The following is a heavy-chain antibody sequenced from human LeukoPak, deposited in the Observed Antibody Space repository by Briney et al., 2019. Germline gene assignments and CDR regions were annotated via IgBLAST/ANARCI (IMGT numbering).Heavy chain of an antibody. V-gene: IGHV4-59*01. CDR2: IYYSGST. CDR1: GGSINSYY. D-gene: IGHD2-2*01. CDR3: ARGAVVVVPAAMGYYYYYYMDV. Sequence: SETLSLTCTVSGGSINSYYWSWIRQPPGKGLEWIGYIYYSGSTNYNPSLKSRVTISVDTSKNQFSLKLSSVTAADTAVYYCARGAVVVVPAAMGYYYYYYMDVWGKGTTVTISS. J-gene: IGHJ6*03.